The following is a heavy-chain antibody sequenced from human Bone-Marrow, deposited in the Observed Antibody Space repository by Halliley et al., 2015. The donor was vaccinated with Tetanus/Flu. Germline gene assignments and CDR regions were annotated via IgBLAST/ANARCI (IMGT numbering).Heavy chain of an antibody. Sequence: VAVISDVGTQKHYTDSVKGRFPISRENSKNTVSLQVNSLRAEDTAVYFCPKALRGRSYGFDYWVQGALVTVSS. D-gene: IGHD1-26*01. J-gene: IGHJ4*02. V-gene: IGHV3-30*18. CDR2: ISDVGTQK. CDR3: PKALRGRSYGFDY.